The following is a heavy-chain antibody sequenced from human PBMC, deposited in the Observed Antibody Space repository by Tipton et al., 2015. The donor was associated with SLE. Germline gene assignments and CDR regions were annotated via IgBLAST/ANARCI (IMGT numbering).Heavy chain of an antibody. V-gene: IGHV4-39*07. CDR2: IYYSGST. J-gene: IGHJ6*02. Sequence: GLVKPSETLSLTCTVSGGSISSSSYYWGWIRQPPGKGLEWIGSIYYSGSTNYNPSLKSRVTISVDTSKNQFSLKLSSVTAADTAVYYCAMSSGYYYPYYYYGMDVWGQGTTVTVSS. D-gene: IGHD3-22*01. CDR3: AMSSGYYYPYYYYGMDV. CDR1: GGSISSSSYY.